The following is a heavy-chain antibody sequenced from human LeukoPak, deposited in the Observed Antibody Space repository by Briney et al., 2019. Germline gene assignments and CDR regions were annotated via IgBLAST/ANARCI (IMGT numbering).Heavy chain of an antibody. CDR2: MNPKSGNT. Sequence: ASVKVSCTASGYTFINHDIHWVRQATGQGLEWMGWMNPKSGNTGYSRKFQGRVSMTRSTSTNTAHMELSSLTSEDAAMYFCARGLTTYGNGKLYYQYNWFVPWGQGTLVTVSS. J-gene: IGHJ5*02. D-gene: IGHD3-10*01. CDR3: ARGLTTYGNGKLYYQYNWFVP. V-gene: IGHV1-8*01. CDR1: GYTFINHD.